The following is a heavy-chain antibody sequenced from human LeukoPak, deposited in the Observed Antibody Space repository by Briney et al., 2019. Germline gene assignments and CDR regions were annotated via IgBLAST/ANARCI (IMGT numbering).Heavy chain of an antibody. CDR3: AKVGWFGGWSMDV. D-gene: IGHD3-10*01. CDR1: GFTFSSYA. CDR2: INTSGGST. J-gene: IGHJ6*02. V-gene: IGHV3-23*01. Sequence: GESLRLSCAASGFTFSSYAMSWVRQAPGKGLEWVSGINTSGGSTAYADSVKGRFTISRDNPRNTLYMQMNSLRAEDTAVYYCAKVGWFGGWSMDVWGQGTTVTVSS.